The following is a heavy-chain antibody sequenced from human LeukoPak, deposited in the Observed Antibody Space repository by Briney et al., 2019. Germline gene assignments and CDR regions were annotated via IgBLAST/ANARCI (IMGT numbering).Heavy chain of an antibody. CDR2: IYTSGST. V-gene: IGHV4-4*07. J-gene: IGHJ5*02. Sequence: SETLSLTCTVSGGPISSYYWSWIRQPAATGLEWIGRIYTSGSTNYNPSLKSRVTMSVDTSKNQFSLKLSSVTAADTAVYYCARETGIGGFDPWGQGTLVTVSS. CDR1: GGPISSYY. D-gene: IGHD3-9*01. CDR3: ARETGIGGFDP.